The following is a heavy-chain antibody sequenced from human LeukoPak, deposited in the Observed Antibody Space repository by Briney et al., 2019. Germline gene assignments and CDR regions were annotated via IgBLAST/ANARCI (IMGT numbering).Heavy chain of an antibody. CDR1: GFTFSSYA. CDR2: ITYDGNNK. V-gene: IGHV3-30*04. J-gene: IGHJ4*02. D-gene: IGHD4-17*01. CDR3: ARVQTVTTPTCIDY. Sequence: GGSLRLSCAASGFTFSSYAMHWVRQAPGKGLEWVAVITYDGNNKYYADSVKGRFTISRDNSKNTLYLQMNSLRAEDTAVYYCARVQTVTTPTCIDYWGQGTLVTVSS.